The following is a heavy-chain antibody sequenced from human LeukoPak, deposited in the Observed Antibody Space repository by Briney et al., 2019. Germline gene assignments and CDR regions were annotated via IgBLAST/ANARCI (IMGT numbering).Heavy chain of an antibody. D-gene: IGHD3-16*01. V-gene: IGHV3-23*01. CDR2: ISTGGGTT. J-gene: IGHJ4*02. CDR1: GFTFSKFG. CDR3: AKDRDGGSNTWAKVFDY. Sequence: GGSLRLSCAASGFTFSKFGMSWVRQAPGKGLEWVSGISTGGGTTYYADSVKGRFTMSRDNVQSTLYLQMNSLRGEDTAVYYCAKDRDGGSNTWAKVFDYWGQGTLVTVSS.